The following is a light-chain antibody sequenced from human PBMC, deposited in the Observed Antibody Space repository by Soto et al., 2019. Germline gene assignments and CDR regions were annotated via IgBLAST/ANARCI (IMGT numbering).Light chain of an antibody. CDR2: INN. J-gene: IGLJ1*01. Sequence: QSVLTQPPSVSGTPGQRVTISCSGSSSNIGSNTVNWYQQLPGTAPKLLININNHRPSGVADRVSGSKSGTSASLAISGLQSEAEADYYCASWDDSLNGLYVFGTGTKLTVL. CDR3: ASWDDSLNGLYV. CDR1: SSNIGSNT. V-gene: IGLV1-44*01.